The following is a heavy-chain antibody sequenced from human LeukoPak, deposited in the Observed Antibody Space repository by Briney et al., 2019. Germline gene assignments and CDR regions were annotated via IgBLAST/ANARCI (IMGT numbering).Heavy chain of an antibody. J-gene: IGHJ4*02. V-gene: IGHV1-2*02. CDR1: GYTFTSYG. D-gene: IGHD5-18*01. CDR2: INPNSGGT. CDR3: AREGTAMTTNFDY. Sequence: ASVKVSCKASGYTFTSYGISWVRQAPGQGLEWMGWINPNSGGTNYAQKFQGRVTMTRDTSISTAYMELSRLRSDDTAVYYCAREGTAMTTNFDYWGQGTLVTVSS.